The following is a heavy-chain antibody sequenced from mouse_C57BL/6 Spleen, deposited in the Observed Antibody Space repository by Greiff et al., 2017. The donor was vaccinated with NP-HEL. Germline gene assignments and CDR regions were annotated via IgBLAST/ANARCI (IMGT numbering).Heavy chain of an antibody. J-gene: IGHJ2*01. V-gene: IGHV5-17*01. CDR2: ISSGSSTI. CDR3: ARMEYDYDGFDY. Sequence: EVMLVESGGGLVKPGGSLKLSCAASGFTFSDYGMHWVRQAPEKGLEWVAYISSGSSTIYYADTVKGRFTISRDNAKNTLFLQMTSLRSEDTAMYYCARMEYDYDGFDYWGQGTTLTVSS. CDR1: GFTFSDYG. D-gene: IGHD2-4*01.